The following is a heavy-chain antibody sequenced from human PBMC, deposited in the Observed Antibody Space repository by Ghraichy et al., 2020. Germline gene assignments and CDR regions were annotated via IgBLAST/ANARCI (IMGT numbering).Heavy chain of an antibody. D-gene: IGHD1-14*01. J-gene: IGHJ4*02. Sequence: GESLNISCAASGFTFRNYAMSWVRQAPGKGLEWVSAISGSGDDSYYTESVKGRFTISRDNSKNTLSLQMNSLRAEDTAVYYCVVWAFDYWGQGTLVTVSS. CDR1: GFTFRNYA. CDR3: VVWAFDY. CDR2: ISGSGDDS. V-gene: IGHV3-23*01.